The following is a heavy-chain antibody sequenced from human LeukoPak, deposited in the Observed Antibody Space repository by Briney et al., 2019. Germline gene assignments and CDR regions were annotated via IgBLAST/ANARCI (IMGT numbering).Heavy chain of an antibody. V-gene: IGHV3-30*14. CDR1: GFTFSSYA. CDR2: ISYDGSNE. J-gene: IGHJ4*02. D-gene: IGHD3-22*01. Sequence: PGGSLRLSCAASGFTFSSYAMHWVRQAPGKGLEWVAVISYDGSNEYYAGSVKGRFTISRDNSKNTVHLQMNSLRAEDTAMYYCARRAGDYSHPYDYWGQGTLVTVSS. CDR3: ARRAGDYSHPYDY.